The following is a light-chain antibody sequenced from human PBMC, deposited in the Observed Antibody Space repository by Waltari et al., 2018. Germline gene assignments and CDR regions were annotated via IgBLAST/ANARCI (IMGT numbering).Light chain of an antibody. Sequence: QSALTQPRSLSGSPGQSVTISCTGTSSDVGAKNYVSWYQHHPGKAPKLLIYDVTRRPSGVPDRFSGSKSDNMAFLTISGLQAEDEADYYCCSSAASWVFGGGTKLTVL. CDR3: CSSAASWV. J-gene: IGLJ3*02. CDR1: SSDVGAKNY. CDR2: DVT. V-gene: IGLV2-11*01.